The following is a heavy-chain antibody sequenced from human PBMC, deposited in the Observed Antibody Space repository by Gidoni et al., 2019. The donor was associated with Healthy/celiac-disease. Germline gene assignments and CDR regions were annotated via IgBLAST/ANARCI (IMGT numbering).Heavy chain of an antibody. J-gene: IGHJ6*02. CDR2: IYYSGST. V-gene: IGHV4-39*01. Sequence: QLQLQESGPGLVKPSETLSLTCTVSGGSISSSSYYWGWIRQPPGKGLEWIGSIYYSGSTYYNPSLKSRVTISVDTSKNQFSLKLSSVTAADTAVYYCASLDFWSGYYQGNYYYGMDVWGQGTTVTVSS. CDR1: GGSISSSSYY. D-gene: IGHD3-3*01. CDR3: ASLDFWSGYYQGNYYYGMDV.